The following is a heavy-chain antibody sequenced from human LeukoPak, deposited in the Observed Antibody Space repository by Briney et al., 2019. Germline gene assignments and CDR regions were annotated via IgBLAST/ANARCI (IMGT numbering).Heavy chain of an antibody. CDR2: ISYDGSNK. J-gene: IGHJ4*02. Sequence: PGGSLRLSCAASGFTFSSYAMHWVRQAPGKGLEWVAVISYDGSNKYYADSVKGRFTISRDNSKNTLYLQMNSLRAEDTAVYYCARSDFWSGYSWGQGTLVTVSS. D-gene: IGHD3-3*01. V-gene: IGHV3-30-3*01. CDR1: GFTFSSYA. CDR3: ARSDFWSGYS.